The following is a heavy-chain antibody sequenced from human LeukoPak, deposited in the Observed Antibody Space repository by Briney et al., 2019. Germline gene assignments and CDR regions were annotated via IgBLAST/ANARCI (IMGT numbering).Heavy chain of an antibody. CDR3: AKRLSFGVAIGDFDY. CDR1: GFTFSNYD. CDR2: ISGSGDST. V-gene: IGHV3-23*01. Sequence: GGSLRLSCAASGFTFSNYDMSWVRQAPGKGLEWVAAISGSGDSTYYADSVKGRFTISRDSSMETLYLQMNSLRAEDTATYFCAKRLSFGVAIGDFDYWGQGTLVTVSS. J-gene: IGHJ4*02. D-gene: IGHD3-3*01.